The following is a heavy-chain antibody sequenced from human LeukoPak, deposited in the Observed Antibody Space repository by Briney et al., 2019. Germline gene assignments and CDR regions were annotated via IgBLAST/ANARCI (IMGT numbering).Heavy chain of an antibody. D-gene: IGHD3-22*01. CDR1: GGTFSSYA. J-gene: IGHJ3*02. CDR2: IIPILGIA. V-gene: IGHV1-69*04. Sequence: SVKVSCKASGGTFSSYAISWVRQAPGQGLEWMGRIIPILGIANYAQKFQGRVTITADKSTSTAYMELSSLRSEDTAVYYCARLAYDSSGYYAFDIWGQGTMVTVSS. CDR3: ARLAYDSSGYYAFDI.